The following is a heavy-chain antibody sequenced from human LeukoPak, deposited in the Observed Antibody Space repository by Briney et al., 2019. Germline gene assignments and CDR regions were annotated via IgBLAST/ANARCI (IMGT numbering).Heavy chain of an antibody. Sequence: PGGSLRLSCAASGFTFSSYAMSWVRQAPGKGLEWVSAISGSGGSTYYADSVKGRLTISRDNSKNTLYLQMNSLRAEDTAVYYCAKRWTYYYGSGEGWGQGTLVTVSS. CDR2: ISGSGGST. CDR1: GFTFSSYA. J-gene: IGHJ4*02. CDR3: AKRWTYYYGSGEG. V-gene: IGHV3-23*01. D-gene: IGHD3-10*01.